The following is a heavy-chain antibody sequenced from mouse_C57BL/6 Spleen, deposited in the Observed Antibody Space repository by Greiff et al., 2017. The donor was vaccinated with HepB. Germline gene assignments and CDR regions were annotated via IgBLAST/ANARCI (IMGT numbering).Heavy chain of an antibody. V-gene: IGHV1-64*01. Sequence: QVQLQQPGAELVKPGASVKLSCEASGYTFTSYWMHWVKQRPGQGLEWIGMIHPNSGSTNYNEKFKSKATLTVDKSSSTAYMQLSSLTSEDSAVYYCAGKLGQDFDYWGQGTTLTVSS. D-gene: IGHD4-1*01. CDR1: GYTFTSYW. J-gene: IGHJ2*01. CDR3: AGKLGQDFDY. CDR2: IHPNSGST.